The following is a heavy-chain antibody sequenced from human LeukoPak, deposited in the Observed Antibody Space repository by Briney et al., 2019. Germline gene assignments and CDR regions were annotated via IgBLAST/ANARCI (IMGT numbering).Heavy chain of an antibody. D-gene: IGHD5-18*01. V-gene: IGHV3-48*04. J-gene: IGHJ4*02. CDR2: ISSSSSTI. Sequence: PGGSLRLSCAASGFTFSSYSMNWVRQAPGKGLEWVSYISSSSSTIYYADSVKGRFTISRDNAKNSLYLQMNSLRAEDTAVYYCARVYTAMATRYFDYWGQGTLVTVSS. CDR1: GFTFSSYS. CDR3: ARVYTAMATRYFDY.